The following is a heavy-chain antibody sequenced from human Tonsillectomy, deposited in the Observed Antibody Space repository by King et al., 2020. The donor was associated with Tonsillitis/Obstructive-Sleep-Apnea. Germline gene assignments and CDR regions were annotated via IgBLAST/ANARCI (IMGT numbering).Heavy chain of an antibody. V-gene: IGHV3-23*04. D-gene: IGHD3-10*01. Sequence: VQLVESGGGLVQPGGSLRLSCAASGITFSSYAMSWVRQAPGKGLEWFSTISGGGGSTYYEDSVKGRFTISRDNSKNTLYLQMNSLRAEDTAVYYCAKAMVQGIIITIFDYWGQGTLVTVSS. J-gene: IGHJ4*02. CDR3: AKAMVQGIIITIFDY. CDR1: GITFSSYA. CDR2: ISGGGGST.